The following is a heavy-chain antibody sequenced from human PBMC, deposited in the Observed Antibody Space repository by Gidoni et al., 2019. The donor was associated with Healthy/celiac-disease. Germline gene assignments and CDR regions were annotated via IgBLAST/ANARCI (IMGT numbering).Heavy chain of an antibody. D-gene: IGHD2-2*01. V-gene: IGHV3-23*01. CDR1: GFTFRSYA. J-gene: IGHJ4*02. CDR3: AKVQADIVVVPAAYFDY. CDR2: ISGSGGST. Sequence: EVQLLESGGGLVQPGGSLRLSCAASGFTFRSYAMSWVRQAPGKGLEWVTAISGSGGSTYYADSVKGRFTITRDNSKNTLYLQMNSLGAEDTAVYYCAKVQADIVVVPAAYFDYWGQGTLVTVSS.